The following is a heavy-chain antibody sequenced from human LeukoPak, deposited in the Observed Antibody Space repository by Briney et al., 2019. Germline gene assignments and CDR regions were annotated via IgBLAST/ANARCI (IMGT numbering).Heavy chain of an antibody. D-gene: IGHD6-6*01. CDR1: NYSISSGDY. CDR3: ARGSVYSSSSVFPPFDY. V-gene: IGHV4-38-2*02. Sequence: SETLSLTCTVSNYSISSGDYWGWIRQPPGKGLEWIGNIYHSGSSYYNPSLKSRVTISVDTSKNQFSLKLSSVTVADTAVYLCARGSVYSSSSVFPPFDYWGQGTLVTVSS. CDR2: IYHSGSS. J-gene: IGHJ4*02.